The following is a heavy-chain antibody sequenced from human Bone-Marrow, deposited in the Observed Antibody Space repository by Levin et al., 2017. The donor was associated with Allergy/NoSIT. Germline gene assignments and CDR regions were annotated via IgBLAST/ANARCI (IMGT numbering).Heavy chain of an antibody. D-gene: IGHD5-18*01. CDR2: ISWDGRDT. Sequence: GGSLRLSCAASGFTFDDYAMHWVRQAPGKGLEWVSVISWDGRDTEYADSVKGRFSISRDNRKNSLFLQMNSLTVEDTAFYYCAKDTAMVGPGEYHYHYGMDVWGQGTTVTVSS. J-gene: IGHJ6*02. V-gene: IGHV3-43D*04. CDR3: AKDTAMVGPGEYHYHYGMDV. CDR1: GFTFDDYA.